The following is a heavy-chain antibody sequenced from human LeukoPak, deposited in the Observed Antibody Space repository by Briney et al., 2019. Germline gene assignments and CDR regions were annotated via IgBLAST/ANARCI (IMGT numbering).Heavy chain of an antibody. CDR1: GYTFTGYY. CDR2: INPNSGGT. V-gene: IGHV1-2*02. D-gene: IGHD3-10*01. J-gene: IGHJ3*02. Sequence: GASVKVSCKASGYTFTGYYMHRVRQAPGQGLEWMGWINPNSGGTNCAQKFQGRVTMTRDTSISTAYMELSRLRSDDTAVYYCARERGFTMIRRVMGSRAFDIWGQGTMVSVSS. CDR3: ARERGFTMIRRVMGSRAFDI.